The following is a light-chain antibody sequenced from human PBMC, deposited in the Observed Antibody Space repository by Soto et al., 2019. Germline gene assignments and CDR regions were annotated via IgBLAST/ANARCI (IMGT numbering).Light chain of an antibody. CDR2: WAS. Sequence: DIVMTQSPDSLAVTLGERATINCRSSQSVLYSSNNNNYLAWYQQKPGQPPKLLISWASTRESGVPDRFSGSESGTDFTLTISSLQAEDVAVYYCQQYYSNPRTFGQGTKVEIK. CDR1: QSVLYSSNNNNY. CDR3: QQYYSNPRT. J-gene: IGKJ1*01. V-gene: IGKV4-1*01.